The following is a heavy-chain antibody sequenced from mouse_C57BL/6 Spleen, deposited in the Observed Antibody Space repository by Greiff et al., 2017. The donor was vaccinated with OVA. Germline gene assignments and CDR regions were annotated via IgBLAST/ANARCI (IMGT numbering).Heavy chain of an antibody. CDR2: IWRGGST. J-gene: IGHJ4*01. CDR1: GFSLTSYG. D-gene: IGHD2-4*01. Sequence: QVQLQQSGPGLVQPSQSLSITCTVSGFSLTSYGVHWVRQSPGKGLEWLGVIWRGGSTDYNAAFMSRLSITKDNSKSQVFFKMNSLQADDTAIYYCAKARMDYDYAMDYWGQGTSVTVSS. CDR3: AKARMDYDYAMDY. V-gene: IGHV2-5*01.